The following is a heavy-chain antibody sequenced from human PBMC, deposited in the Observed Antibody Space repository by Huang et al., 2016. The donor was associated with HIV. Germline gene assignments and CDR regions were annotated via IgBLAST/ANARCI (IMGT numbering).Heavy chain of an antibody. Sequence: QVLLVQSGAEVRKPGSSVKVSCTAFGGTFSSYAISWVRQAPGKGLEWMGGSSPIFGTANDTQKFQGRGTITVDESTNTGYMELTRLTSEDTAVYYCARTAYSYGFRQGYNWFDPWGQGTPVTVSS. J-gene: IGHJ5*02. CDR1: GGTFSSYA. V-gene: IGHV1-69*13. CDR2: SSPIFGTA. CDR3: ARTAYSYGFRQGYNWFDP. D-gene: IGHD5-18*01.